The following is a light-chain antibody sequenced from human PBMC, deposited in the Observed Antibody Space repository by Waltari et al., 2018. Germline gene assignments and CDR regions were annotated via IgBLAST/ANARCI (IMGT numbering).Light chain of an antibody. Sequence: QPVLTQSPSATGSPAHSVTISCTVTNSDVGHYNYVSWYQQHPGKVPKLLIYEVTKRPSGVPDRFSGSKSGNTASLTVSGLQADDEADYYCSSYAHNNHFVFGTGTKVTVL. CDR1: NSDVGHYNY. J-gene: IGLJ1*01. V-gene: IGLV2-8*01. CDR3: SSYAHNNHFV. CDR2: EVT.